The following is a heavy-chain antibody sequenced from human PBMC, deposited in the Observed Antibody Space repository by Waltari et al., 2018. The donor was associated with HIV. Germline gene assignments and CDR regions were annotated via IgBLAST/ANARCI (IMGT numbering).Heavy chain of an antibody. CDR2: IDPGGGRT. CDR3: ARSRWGLEGGAFDI. J-gene: IGHJ3*02. Sequence: QVQLVQSGAEVKKPGASVKVSCKASGYTFTSYYMHWVRQAPGQGLEWMGKIDPGGGRTSYAKKYQGGVTMTRETSTSTVYMEVRSLRSEDAAVYYCARSRWGLEGGAFDIWGQGTMVTVSS. V-gene: IGHV1-46*03. D-gene: IGHD1-26*01. CDR1: GYTFTSYY.